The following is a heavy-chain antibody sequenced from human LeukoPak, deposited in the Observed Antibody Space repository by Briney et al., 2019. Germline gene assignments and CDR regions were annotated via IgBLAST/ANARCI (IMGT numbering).Heavy chain of an antibody. CDR1: GGSFSGYY. CDR2: INHSGST. J-gene: IGHJ6*03. V-gene: IGHV4-34*01. CDR3: ARGNKLLWFGEYHYMDV. D-gene: IGHD3-10*01. Sequence: PSETLFLTCAVYGGSFSGYYWSWIRQPPGKGLEWIGEINHSGSTNYNPSLKSRVTISVDTSKNQFSLKLSSVTAADTAVYYCARGNKLLWFGEYHYMDVWGKGTTVTVSS.